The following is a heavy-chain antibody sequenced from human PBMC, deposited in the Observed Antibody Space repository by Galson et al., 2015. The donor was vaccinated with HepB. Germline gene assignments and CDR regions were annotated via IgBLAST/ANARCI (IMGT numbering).Heavy chain of an antibody. V-gene: IGHV1-18*01. CDR3: ASSPRVDIAARPGGLYYYYYMDV. J-gene: IGHJ6*03. D-gene: IGHD6-6*01. Sequence: SVKVSCKASGYTFTSYGISWVRQAPGQGLEWMGWISAYNGNTNYAQKLQGRVTMTTDTSTSTAYMELRSLRSDDTAVYYCASSPRVDIAARPGGLYYYYYMDVWGKGTTVTVSS. CDR2: ISAYNGNT. CDR1: GYTFTSYG.